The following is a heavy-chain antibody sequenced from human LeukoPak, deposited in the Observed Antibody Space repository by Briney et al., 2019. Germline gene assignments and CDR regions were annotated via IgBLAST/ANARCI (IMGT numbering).Heavy chain of an antibody. Sequence: SGTLSLTCAVSGGSISSSNWWSWVRQPPGKGLEWIGEIYHSGSTNYNPSLKSRVTISVDKSKNQFSLKLSSVTAADTAVYYCASSPLIPSGWLGFDFWGQGILVTVS. CDR2: IYHSGST. D-gene: IGHD6-19*01. CDR3: ASSPLIPSGWLGFDF. J-gene: IGHJ4*02. V-gene: IGHV4-4*02. CDR1: GGSISSSNW.